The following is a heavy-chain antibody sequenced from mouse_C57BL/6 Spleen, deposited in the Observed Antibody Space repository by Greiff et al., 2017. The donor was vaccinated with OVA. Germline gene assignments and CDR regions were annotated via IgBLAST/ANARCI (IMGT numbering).Heavy chain of an antibody. D-gene: IGHD2-4*01. CDR3: ARSSYDYDDY. CDR1: GFTFTDYY. V-gene: IGHV7-3*01. Sequence: EVQLVESGGGLVQPGGSLSLSCAASGFTFTDYYMSWVRQPPGKALEWLGFIRNKANGYTTEYSASVKGRFTISRDNSQSILYLQMNALRAEDSATYYCARSSYDYDDYWGQGTTLTVSS. J-gene: IGHJ2*01. CDR2: IRNKANGYTT.